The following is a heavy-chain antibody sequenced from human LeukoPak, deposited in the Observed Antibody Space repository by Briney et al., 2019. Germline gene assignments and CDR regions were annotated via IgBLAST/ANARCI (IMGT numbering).Heavy chain of an antibody. V-gene: IGHV3-7*01. Sequence: PGGSLRLSCAASEFAFSNYWMTWVRQAPGMGLEWVGNIRPDGSDKYYGDSVKGRFTISRDKSKNTLYLQMNSLRVEDTALYYCGKDSWSGYYLEYWGQGTLVTVSS. CDR1: EFAFSNYW. J-gene: IGHJ1*01. CDR2: IRPDGSDK. CDR3: GKDSWSGYYLEY. D-gene: IGHD3-3*01.